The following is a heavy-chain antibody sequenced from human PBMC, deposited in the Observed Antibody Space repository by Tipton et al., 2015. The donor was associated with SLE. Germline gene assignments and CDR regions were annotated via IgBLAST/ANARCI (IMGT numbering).Heavy chain of an antibody. D-gene: IGHD6-19*01. CDR3: ARDTSLDPYNSGFLDY. CDR1: GGSIGNYY. J-gene: IGHJ4*02. Sequence: TLSLTCTVSGGSIGNYYWSWIQQPPGKGLEWIGYIYYTGSTNYNPSLKSRVTISLDTSKNQFSLKLSSVTAADTAVYYCARDTSLDPYNSGFLDYWGQGTLVTVSS. V-gene: IGHV4-59*01. CDR2: IYYTGST.